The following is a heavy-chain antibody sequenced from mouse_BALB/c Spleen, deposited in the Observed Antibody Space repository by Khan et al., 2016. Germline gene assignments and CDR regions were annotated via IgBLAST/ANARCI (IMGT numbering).Heavy chain of an antibody. CDR2: IDPPNDNT. Sequence: VQLQQSGAELVKPGASVKLSCTASGFSIQDTYIHWVRQRPEQGLDWIGRIDPPNDNTKYDPQFQGKATITADTSSNTAYLQLSSLTYEDTAGYYGARRYYGDYWGQGTTLTVSS. CDR3: ARRYYGDY. CDR1: GFSIQDTY. D-gene: IGHD1-1*01. V-gene: IGHV14-3*02. J-gene: IGHJ2*01.